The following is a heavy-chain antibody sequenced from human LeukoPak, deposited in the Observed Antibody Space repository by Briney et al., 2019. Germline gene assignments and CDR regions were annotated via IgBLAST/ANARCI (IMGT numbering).Heavy chain of an antibody. V-gene: IGHV3-11*04. CDR1: GFTFSDYY. D-gene: IGHD4-17*01. Sequence: GGSLRLSCAASGFTFSDYYMSWIRQAPGKGLEWVSYISSSGSTIYYADSVKGRFTISRDNAKNSLYLQMNSLRAEDTAVYYCARDTTVTSLDYFDYWGQGTLVTVSS. J-gene: IGHJ4*02. CDR3: ARDTTVTSLDYFDY. CDR2: ISSSGSTI.